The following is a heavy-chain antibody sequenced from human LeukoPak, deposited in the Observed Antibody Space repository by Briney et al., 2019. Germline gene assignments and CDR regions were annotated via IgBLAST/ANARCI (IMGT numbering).Heavy chain of an antibody. CDR2: ISYDGSNK. V-gene: IGHV3-30-3*01. Sequence: PGGSLRLSCAASGFTFSSYAMHWVRQAPGKGLEWVAVISYDGSNKYYADSVKGRLTISRDNSKNTLYLQMNSLRAEDTAVYYCARLVVTAMTIDYWGQGTLVTVSS. CDR1: GFTFSSYA. CDR3: ARLVVTAMTIDY. D-gene: IGHD2-21*02. J-gene: IGHJ4*02.